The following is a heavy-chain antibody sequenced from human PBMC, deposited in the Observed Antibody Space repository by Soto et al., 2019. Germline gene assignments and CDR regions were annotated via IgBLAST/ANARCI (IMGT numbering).Heavy chain of an antibody. CDR1: GGSFSGYY. J-gene: IGHJ5*02. V-gene: IGHV4-34*01. CDR3: ARGETAYYYDSRGNWFDP. Sequence: QVELQQWGAGLLKPSETLSLTCAVYGGSFSGYYWSWIRQPPGKGLEWIGEINHSGSTNYNPSLKSRVTISVDTSKNQFSLKLSSVTAAYTAVYYCARGETAYYYDSRGNWFDPWGQGTLVTVSS. CDR2: INHSGST. D-gene: IGHD3-22*01.